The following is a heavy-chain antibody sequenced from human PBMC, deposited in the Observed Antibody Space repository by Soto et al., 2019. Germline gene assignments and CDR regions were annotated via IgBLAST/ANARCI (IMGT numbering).Heavy chain of an antibody. CDR1: GGSISSYY. V-gene: IGHV4-59*01. CDR3: ARENAVPAARMDAIDI. D-gene: IGHD2-2*01. Sequence: SETLSLTCTVSGGSISSYYWSWIRQPPGKGLEWIGYIYYSGSTNYNPSLKSRVTISVDTSKNQFSLKLSSVTAADTAVYYCARENAVPAARMDAIDISGQGTMVSVSS. J-gene: IGHJ3*02. CDR2: IYYSGST.